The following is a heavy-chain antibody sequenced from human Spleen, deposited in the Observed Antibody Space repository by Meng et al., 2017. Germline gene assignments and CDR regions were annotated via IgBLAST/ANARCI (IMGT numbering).Heavy chain of an antibody. CDR3: TNDRLNH. Sequence: EGQLVESGGGLVQPGGSLRLSCAASGFNFSGHWMYWVRQAPGKGLVWVSRVTPDGRITTYADFVKGRFTISRDNAKNTLYLQMNSLRAEDTAVYYCTNDRLNHWGQGTLVTVSS. V-gene: IGHV3-74*01. D-gene: IGHD3-9*01. CDR1: GFNFSGHW. CDR2: VTPDGRIT. J-gene: IGHJ1*01.